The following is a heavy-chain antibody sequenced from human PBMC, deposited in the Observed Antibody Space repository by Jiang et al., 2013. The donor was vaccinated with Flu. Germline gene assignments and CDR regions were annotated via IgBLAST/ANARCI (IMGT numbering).Heavy chain of an antibody. CDR3: ARHRWGTSWLDDAFDV. CDR2: LHTGNANT. D-gene: IGHD6-13*01. CDR1: GYTFNVYA. J-gene: IGHJ3*01. V-gene: IGHV1-3*04. Sequence: GAEVKKPGASVKVSCKTFGYTFNVYAIHWVRQAPGQSLEWMGWLHTGNANTRYSQKFQGRVTITRDTSASAAYMDLTNLRSEDTAVYYCARHRWGTSWLDDAFDVWGQGTLVTVSS.